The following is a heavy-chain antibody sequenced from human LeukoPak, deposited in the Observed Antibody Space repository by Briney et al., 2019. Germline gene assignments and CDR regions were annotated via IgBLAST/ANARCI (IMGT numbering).Heavy chain of an antibody. CDR3: ARDRSHYYDSIRFDP. J-gene: IGHJ5*02. CDR2: ISAYNGNT. D-gene: IGHD3-22*01. CDR1: GYTFTGYY. V-gene: IGHV1-18*04. Sequence: ASVKVSCKASGYTFTGYYMHWVRQAPGQGLEWMGWISAYNGNTNYAQKLQGRVTMTTDTSTSTAYMELRSLRSDDTAVYYCARDRSHYYDSIRFDPWGQGTLVTVSS.